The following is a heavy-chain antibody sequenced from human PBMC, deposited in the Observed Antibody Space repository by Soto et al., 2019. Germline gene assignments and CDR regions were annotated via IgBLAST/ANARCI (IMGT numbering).Heavy chain of an antibody. J-gene: IGHJ5*02. Sequence: QITLKESGPPLVKPTQTLTLTCTFSGFSLSTSPVAVGWIRQPPGKALEWLAIIYWDDSKHYSPSLQSRVTITNDPSKHQGVRTMTNMDPGDTATYSCVHRGRSSGFGGDHWFDPWGQGTLVIVSS. CDR3: VHRGRSSGFGGDHWFDP. CDR2: IYWDDSK. V-gene: IGHV2-5*02. CDR1: GFSLSTSPVA. D-gene: IGHD3-22*01.